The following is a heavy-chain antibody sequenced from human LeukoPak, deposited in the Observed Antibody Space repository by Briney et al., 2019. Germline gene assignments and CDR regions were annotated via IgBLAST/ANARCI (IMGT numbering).Heavy chain of an antibody. V-gene: IGHV3-30*04. D-gene: IGHD1-1*01. CDR1: GFTFSSYA. CDR2: ISYDGSNK. Sequence: SGRSLRLSCAASGFTFSSYAMHWVRQAPGKGLGWVAVISYDGSNKYYADSVKGRFTISRDNSKNTLYLQMNSLRDEDTAVYYCARDSTGTTSPYYMDIWGKGTTVTVSS. CDR3: ARDSTGTTSPYYMDI. J-gene: IGHJ6*03.